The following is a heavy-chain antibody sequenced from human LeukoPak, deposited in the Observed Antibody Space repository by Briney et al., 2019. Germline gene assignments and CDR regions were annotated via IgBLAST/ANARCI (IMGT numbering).Heavy chain of an antibody. D-gene: IGHD3-22*01. CDR1: GYTFTGYY. CDR3: AVETYYYDSSGYYEGSGNDAFDI. J-gene: IGHJ3*02. CDR2: INPNSGGT. V-gene: IGHV1-2*02. Sequence: GASVKVSCKASGYTFTGYYMHWVRQAPGQGLEWMGWINPNSGGTNYAQKFQGRVTMTRDMSTSTAYMELSSLRSEDTAVYYCAVETYYYDSSGYYEGSGNDAFDIWGQGTMVTVSS.